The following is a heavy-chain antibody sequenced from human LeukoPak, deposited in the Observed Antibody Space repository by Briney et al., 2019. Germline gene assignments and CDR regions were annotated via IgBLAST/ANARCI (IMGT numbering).Heavy chain of an antibody. CDR1: GYSISSGYQ. Sequence: SETLSLTCGVSGYSISSGYQWAWIRQSPGRGLEWTGSIYHSGSAHYNPSLKSRVTISVETSKNQFSLNMYSVTAADTAVYYCARDPRWLTPDCTSTSCYENYFDPWGQGTLVTVSS. V-gene: IGHV4-38-2*02. CDR2: IYHSGSA. J-gene: IGHJ5*02. CDR3: ARDPRWLTPDCTSTSCYENYFDP. D-gene: IGHD2-2*01.